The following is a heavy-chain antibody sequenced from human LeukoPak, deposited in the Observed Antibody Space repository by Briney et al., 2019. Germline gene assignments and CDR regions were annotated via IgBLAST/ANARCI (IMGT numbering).Heavy chain of an antibody. CDR2: IYSSGST. CDR1: GFSVSSNY. CDR3: ASVASGNYYEY. D-gene: IGHD1-26*01. J-gene: IGHJ4*02. Sequence: GGSLRLSCAASGFSVSSNYMSWVRQAPGKGLEWVSIIYSSGSTYYADSVKGRFTISRDNSKNTLPLQMNSLRAEDTAVYHCASVASGNYYEYWGQGTLVIVSS. V-gene: IGHV3-53*01.